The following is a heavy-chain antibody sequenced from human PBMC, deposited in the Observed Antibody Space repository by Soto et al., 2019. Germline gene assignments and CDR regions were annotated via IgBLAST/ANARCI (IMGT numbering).Heavy chain of an antibody. CDR1: GGSISSGGYY. V-gene: IGHV4-31*03. D-gene: IGHD3-9*01. CDR2: IYYSGST. Sequence: PSETLSLTCTVSGGSISSGGYYWSWIRQHPGKGLEWIGYIYYSGSTYYNPSLKSRVTISVDTSKNQFSLKLSSVTAADTAVYYCARADILTGYYTSAEYFQHWGQGTLVTVSS. CDR3: ARADILTGYYTSAEYFQH. J-gene: IGHJ1*01.